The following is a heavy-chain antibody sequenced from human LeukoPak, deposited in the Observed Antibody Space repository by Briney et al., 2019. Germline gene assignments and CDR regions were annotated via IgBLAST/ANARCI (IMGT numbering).Heavy chain of an antibody. D-gene: IGHD6-6*01. CDR1: GITLSNYA. J-gene: IGHJ4*02. Sequence: PGGSLRLSCVVSGITLSNYAMSWVRQAPGKGLKWVSSISSSSSYIYYADSVKGRFTISRDNAKNSLYLQMNSLRAEDTAVYYCARDGQLADFDYWGQGTLVTVSS. CDR3: ARDGQLADFDY. V-gene: IGHV3-21*01. CDR2: ISSSSSYI.